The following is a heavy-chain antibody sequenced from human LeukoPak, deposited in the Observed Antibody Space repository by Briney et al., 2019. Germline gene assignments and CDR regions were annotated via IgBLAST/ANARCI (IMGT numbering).Heavy chain of an antibody. Sequence: ASVKVSCKASGYTFTANNIYWVRQAPGQGLEWMGWINPNSGGTIYAQKFQDRVTMTRDTSISTAYMELSRLISDDTAVYFCARGVGSSWFDPWGRGTLVTVSS. CDR3: ARGVGSSWFDP. CDR2: INPNSGGT. CDR1: GYTFTANN. V-gene: IGHV1-2*02. D-gene: IGHD1-26*01. J-gene: IGHJ5*02.